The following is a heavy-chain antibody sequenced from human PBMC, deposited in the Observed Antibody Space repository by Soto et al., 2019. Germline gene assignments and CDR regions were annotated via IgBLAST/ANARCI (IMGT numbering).Heavy chain of an antibody. CDR1: GGTFSSYA. J-gene: IGHJ6*02. CDR2: IIPIFGTA. D-gene: IGHD2-15*01. V-gene: IGHV1-69*13. CDR3: ARVSPGGEVYYYYGMDV. Sequence: SVKVSCKASGGTFSSYAISWVRQAPGQGLEWMGGIIPIFGTANYAQKFQGRVTITADESTSTAYMELSSLRSEDTAVYYCARVSPGGEVYYYYGMDVWGQGTMVTVSS.